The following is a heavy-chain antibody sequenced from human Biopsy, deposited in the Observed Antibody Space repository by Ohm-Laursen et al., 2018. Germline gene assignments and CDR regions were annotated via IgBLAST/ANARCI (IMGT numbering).Heavy chain of an antibody. V-gene: IGHV4-59*01. J-gene: IGHJ6*02. CDR1: GCSISSDY. D-gene: IGHD2/OR15-2a*01. CDR3: ARATNSTGWPYYYFYGMDV. CDR2: IYNSGRT. Sequence: TLSLTCTVFGCSISSDYWSWIPQTPGKGLVWIVNIYNSGRTNYNPSLKSRVIISVDTSKNQFSLRLNSVTAAATVVYYCARATNSTGWPYYYFYGMDVWGQGTTVTVSS.